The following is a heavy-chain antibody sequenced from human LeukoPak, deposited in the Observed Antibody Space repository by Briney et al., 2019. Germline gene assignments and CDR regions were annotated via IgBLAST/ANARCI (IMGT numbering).Heavy chain of an antibody. CDR1: GFTVSSNY. D-gene: IGHD3-10*01. CDR2: LYSGGNT. CDR3: ARYDGGSGPFDY. J-gene: IGHJ4*02. V-gene: IGHV3-53*01. Sequence: GGSLRLSCAVSGFTVSSNYMSWVRQAPGKGLEWVSVLYSGGNTYYADAVKGRFTISRDNSKNTLYLQMNSLRAEDTAVYYCARYDGGSGPFDYWGQGTLVTVSS.